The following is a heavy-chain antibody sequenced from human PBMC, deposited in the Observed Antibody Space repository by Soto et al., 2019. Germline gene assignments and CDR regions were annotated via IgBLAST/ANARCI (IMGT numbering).Heavy chain of an antibody. Sequence: GGSLRLSCVASGFAFSNYGMHWVRQAPGKVLEWVAVIWSDGNHKFYSDSVKGRFTISRDNSKNTLDLQMDSLRGEDTAVYYCVRERGPFNAFDIWGQGTMVNVSS. J-gene: IGHJ3*02. CDR2: IWSDGNHK. CDR3: VRERGPFNAFDI. CDR1: GFAFSNYG. V-gene: IGHV3-33*01.